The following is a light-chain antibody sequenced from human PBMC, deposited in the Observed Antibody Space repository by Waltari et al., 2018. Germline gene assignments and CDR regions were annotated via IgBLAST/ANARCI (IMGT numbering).Light chain of an antibody. CDR2: EVS. CDR1: SSDVGSYNL. V-gene: IGLV2-23*02. J-gene: IGLJ2*01. CDR3: CSYTGSPHVV. Sequence: QSALTQPASVSGSPGQSITISCTGTSSDVGSYNLVSWYQQHPGRAPKLMIYEVSERPSWVSNRCSGSKSGNTASLTISGLQAEDEADYYCCSYTGSPHVVFGGGTKLTVL.